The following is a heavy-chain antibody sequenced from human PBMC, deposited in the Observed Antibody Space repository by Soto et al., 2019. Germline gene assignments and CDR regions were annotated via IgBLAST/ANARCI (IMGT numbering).Heavy chain of an antibody. D-gene: IGHD6-13*01. J-gene: IGHJ6*03. V-gene: IGHV3-23*01. CDR1: GFTFSSYA. CDR2: ISGSGGST. CDR3: AKAGTVAAAGTYYYYYMDV. Sequence: GGSLRLSCAASGFTFSSYAMSWVRQAPGKGLEWVSAISGSGGSTYYADSVKGRFTISRDNSKNTLYLQMNSLRAEDTAVYYCAKAGTVAAAGTYYYYYMDVWGKGTTVTVSS.